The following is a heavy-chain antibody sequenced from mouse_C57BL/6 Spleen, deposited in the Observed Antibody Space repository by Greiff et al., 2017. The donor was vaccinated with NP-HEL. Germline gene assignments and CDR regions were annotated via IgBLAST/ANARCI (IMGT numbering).Heavy chain of an antibody. J-gene: IGHJ4*01. Sequence: VQLQQSGPVLVKPGASVKMSCKASGYTFTDYYMNWVKQSHGKSLEWIGVINPYNGGTSYNQKFKGKATLTVDKSSSTAYMELNSLTSEDSAVYYCARRQLRLREENYAMDYWGQGTSVTVSS. D-gene: IGHD3-2*02. CDR1: GYTFTDYY. CDR3: ARRQLRLREENYAMDY. CDR2: INPYNGGT. V-gene: IGHV1-19*01.